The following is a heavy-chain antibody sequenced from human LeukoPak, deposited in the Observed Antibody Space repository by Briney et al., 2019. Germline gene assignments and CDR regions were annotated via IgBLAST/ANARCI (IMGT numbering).Heavy chain of an antibody. CDR2: ISGSGGST. CDR1: GFTFSSYA. J-gene: IGHJ4*02. D-gene: IGHD1-26*01. V-gene: IGHV3-23*01. Sequence: QTGGSLRLSCAASGFTFSSYAMSWVRQAPGKGLEWVSAISGSGGSTYYADSVKGRFTISRDSSKNTLYLQVNSLRAEDTAVYYCAKGGKWDVTPFDYWGQGTLATVSS. CDR3: AKGGKWDVTPFDY.